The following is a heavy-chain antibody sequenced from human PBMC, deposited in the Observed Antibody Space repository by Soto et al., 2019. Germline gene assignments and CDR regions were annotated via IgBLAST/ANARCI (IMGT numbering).Heavy chain of an antibody. D-gene: IGHD1-20*01. CDR2: ISPSFDTA. CDR1: GGTFSKYA. V-gene: IGHV1-69*01. CDR3: VRDRIETRSAEYLDL. Sequence: QVQLVQSGAEVKKPGSSVKVSCKTSGGTFSKYAISWVRQAPGQGLEWMGGISPSFDTAKNAQKFQGRVTISADESTSTAYMELRSVTSDDTAAYFCVRDRIETRSAEYLDLWGQGTVFTVSS. J-gene: IGHJ4*02.